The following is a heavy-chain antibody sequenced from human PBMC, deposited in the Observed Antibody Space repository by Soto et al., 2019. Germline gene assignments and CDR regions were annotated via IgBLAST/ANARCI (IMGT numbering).Heavy chain of an antibody. CDR3: ARDCFSYSQEDYYYYGMDG. CDR2: ISSSSSYI. Sequence: GGSLRLSCAASGFTFSSYSMNWVRQAPGKGLVWVSSISSSSSYIYYADSVKVRFTISRDNAKNSLYLQMNSLRAEDTAVYYCARDCFSYSQEDYYYYGMDGCGQGTTVTVSS. J-gene: IGHJ6*02. V-gene: IGHV3-21*01. D-gene: IGHD5-18*01. CDR1: GFTFSSYS.